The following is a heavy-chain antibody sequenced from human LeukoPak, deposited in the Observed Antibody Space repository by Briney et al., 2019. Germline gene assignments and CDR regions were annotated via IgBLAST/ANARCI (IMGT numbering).Heavy chain of an antibody. CDR3: TRADFGGKSDYYFHGLDV. Sequence: ASVKVSCKASGYTFTSYGISWVRQAPGQGLEWMGWISAYNGNTNYAQKLQGRVTMTRDTSTSTVYMELSSLRSEDTAVYYCTRADFGGKSDYYFHGLDVWGQGTTVTVSS. D-gene: IGHD4-23*01. CDR1: GYTFTSYG. V-gene: IGHV1-18*01. J-gene: IGHJ6*02. CDR2: ISAYNGNT.